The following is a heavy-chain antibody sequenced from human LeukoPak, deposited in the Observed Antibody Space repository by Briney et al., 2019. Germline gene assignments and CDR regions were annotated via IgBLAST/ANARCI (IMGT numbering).Heavy chain of an antibody. V-gene: IGHV1-2*02. CDR2: LNPNSGDT. CDR3: ARDARYWYFDL. Sequence: ASVKVSCKASGYTFTGCFLHWVRQAPGQGLEWMGWLNPNSGDTNYAQKFQGRVTMTRDTSISTAYMELSRLRSDDTAVYYCARDARYWYFDLWGRGTLVTVSS. J-gene: IGHJ2*01. CDR1: GYTFTGCF.